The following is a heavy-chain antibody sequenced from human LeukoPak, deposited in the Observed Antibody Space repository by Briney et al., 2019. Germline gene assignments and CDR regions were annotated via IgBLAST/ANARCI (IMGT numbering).Heavy chain of an antibody. Sequence: SETLSLTCAVYGGSFSGYYWSWIRQPPGKGLEWIGEINHSGSTNYNPSLKSRVTISVDTSKNQFSLKLSSVTAADTAGYYCAKGDDDSSGNLDYWGEGTLGTVSS. V-gene: IGHV4-34*01. J-gene: IGHJ4*02. CDR1: GGSFSGYY. CDR2: INHSGST. CDR3: AKGDDDSSGNLDY. D-gene: IGHD3-22*01.